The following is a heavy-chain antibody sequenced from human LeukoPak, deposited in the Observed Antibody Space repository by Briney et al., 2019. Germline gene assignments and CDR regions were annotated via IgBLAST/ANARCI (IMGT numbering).Heavy chain of an antibody. CDR2: ISSSSSYI. J-gene: IGHJ6*03. CDR3: ARDQGDDYGDHDYYYYMDV. Sequence: KSGGSLRLSCAASGFTFSSYSMNWVRQAPGKGLEWVSSISSSSSYIYYADSAKGRFTISRDNAKNSLYLQMNSLRAEDTAVYYCARDQGDDYGDHDYYYYMDVWGKGTTVTVSS. V-gene: IGHV3-21*01. CDR1: GFTFSSYS. D-gene: IGHD4-17*01.